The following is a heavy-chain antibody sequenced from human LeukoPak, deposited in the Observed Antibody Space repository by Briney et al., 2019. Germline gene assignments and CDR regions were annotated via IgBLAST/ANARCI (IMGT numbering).Heavy chain of an antibody. J-gene: IGHJ3*02. V-gene: IGHV3-21*06. Sequence: GGSPRLSCAASGFTFGIYTMNWVRQAPGKGLEWVSSISLSSTYIYYADSMEGRFTISRDNAQSSLYLQMNSLRVEDTAVYYCARAVSRTIPTGNAFDIWGQGTMVTVSS. D-gene: IGHD3-10*01. CDR1: GFTFGIYT. CDR3: ARAVSRTIPTGNAFDI. CDR2: ISLSSTYI.